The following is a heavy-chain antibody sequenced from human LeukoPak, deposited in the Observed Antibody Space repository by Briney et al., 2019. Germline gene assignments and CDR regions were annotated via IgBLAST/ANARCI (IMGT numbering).Heavy chain of an antibody. J-gene: IGHJ3*02. CDR3: ARPGNSSSWRSGLMGAFDS. Sequence: SDTLSLTCTVSGGSISSSSYYWGWIRQPPLKGLQWIGSIYYRRSTYYNPSLKSRVTISVAPSQHPFSLKLSCVTAADTAVYYCARPGNSSSWRSGLMGAFDSWGQGTMVTVSS. V-gene: IGHV4-39*01. D-gene: IGHD6-13*01. CDR2: IYYRRST. CDR1: GGSISSSSYY.